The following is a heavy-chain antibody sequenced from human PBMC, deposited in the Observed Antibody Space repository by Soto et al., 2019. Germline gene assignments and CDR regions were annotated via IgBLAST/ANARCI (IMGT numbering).Heavy chain of an antibody. V-gene: IGHV3-48*02. CDR1: GFTFSSYS. CDR3: ARDNPYPQYCSSTSCYAPFGY. Sequence: GGSLRLSCAASGFTFSSYSMNWVRQAPGKGLEWVSYISSSSSTIYYADSVKGRFTISRDNAKNSLYLQMNSLRDEDTAVYYCARDNPYPQYCSSTSCYAPFGYWGQGTLVTVSS. J-gene: IGHJ4*02. CDR2: ISSSSSTI. D-gene: IGHD2-2*01.